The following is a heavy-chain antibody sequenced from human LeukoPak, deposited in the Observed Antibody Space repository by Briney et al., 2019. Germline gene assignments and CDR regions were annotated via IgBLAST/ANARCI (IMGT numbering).Heavy chain of an antibody. CDR1: GYTFTSNY. Sequence: ASVKVSCKAFGYTFTSNYMHWVRQAPGQGPEWMGVISPSGGSTTYAQKFQGRVTLTRDMSTSTDYLELSSLRSEDTAVYYCARHLRGGHSSLWFGETKHFDYWGQGTLVTVSS. D-gene: IGHD3-10*01. V-gene: IGHV1-46*01. J-gene: IGHJ4*02. CDR3: ARHLRGGHSSLWFGETKHFDY. CDR2: ISPSGGST.